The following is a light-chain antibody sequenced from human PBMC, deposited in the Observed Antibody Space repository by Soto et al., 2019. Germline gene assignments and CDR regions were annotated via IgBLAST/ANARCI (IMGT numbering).Light chain of an antibody. Sequence: EIVLTQSPATLSLSPGERATLSCSAGQSIGSHLAWYQQQPGQAPRLLIHDASSRATGIPARFSGSGSGTDFTLTISSLEPEDFALYYCQQRNNWPPSITFGQGTRLEIK. J-gene: IGKJ5*01. CDR3: QQRNNWPPSIT. CDR1: QSIGSH. V-gene: IGKV3-11*01. CDR2: DAS.